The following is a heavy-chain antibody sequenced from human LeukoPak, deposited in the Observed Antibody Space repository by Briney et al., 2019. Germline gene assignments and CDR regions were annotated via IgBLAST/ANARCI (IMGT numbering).Heavy chain of an antibody. Sequence: GGSLRLSCAASGFTFSSYAMSWVRQAPGKGLEWVAFIQNDEIDKFYADSVRGRFTISRDNSKNTLYLQMNSLRAEDTAVYYCAKERKLLPFDCWGQGTLVTVSS. CDR2: IQNDEIDK. D-gene: IGHD4-23*01. V-gene: IGHV3-30*02. CDR1: GFTFSSYA. CDR3: AKERKLLPFDC. J-gene: IGHJ4*02.